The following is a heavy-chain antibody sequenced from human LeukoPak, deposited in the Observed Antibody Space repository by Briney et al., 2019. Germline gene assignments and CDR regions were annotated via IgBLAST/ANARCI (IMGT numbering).Heavy chain of an antibody. D-gene: IGHD3-22*01. CDR1: GYTFTSYG. CDR2: ISDYNGNT. V-gene: IGHV1-18*01. J-gene: IGHJ4*02. CDR3: ARSDGWLSNTPFDY. Sequence: ASVKVSCKASGYTFTSYGISWVRQAPGQGLEWMGGISDYNGNTNYAQNFEGRVTMTTDTSTTTALMELRSLRSDDTGVFYCARSDGWLSNTPFDYWGQGTLVTVSS.